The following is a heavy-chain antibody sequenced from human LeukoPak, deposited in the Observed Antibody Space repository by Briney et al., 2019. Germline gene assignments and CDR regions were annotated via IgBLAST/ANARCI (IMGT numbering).Heavy chain of an antibody. Sequence: ASVKVSCKASGYTFTGYYMHWVRQAPGQGLEWMGRINPNSGGTNYAQKFQGRVTMTRDTSISTAYMELSRLRSDDTAVYYCARGQGSAWGYYYYMDVWGKGTTVTVSS. CDR1: GYTFTGYY. CDR3: ARGQGSAWGYYYYMDV. V-gene: IGHV1-2*06. D-gene: IGHD3-10*01. CDR2: INPNSGGT. J-gene: IGHJ6*03.